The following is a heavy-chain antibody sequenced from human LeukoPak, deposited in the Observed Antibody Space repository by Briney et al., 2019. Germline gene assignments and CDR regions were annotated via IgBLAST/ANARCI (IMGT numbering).Heavy chain of an antibody. CDR1: GGSISSYY. V-gene: IGHV4-4*07. Sequence: SETLSLTCTVSGGSISSYYWSWIRQPAGKGLEWIGRIYTSGSTNYNPSLKSRVTMSVDTSKNQFSLKLSSVTAADTAVYYCARDQWLSQYYYYGMDVWGQGTTVTVSS. J-gene: IGHJ6*02. CDR3: ARDQWLSQYYYYGMDV. CDR2: IYTSGST. D-gene: IGHD6-19*01.